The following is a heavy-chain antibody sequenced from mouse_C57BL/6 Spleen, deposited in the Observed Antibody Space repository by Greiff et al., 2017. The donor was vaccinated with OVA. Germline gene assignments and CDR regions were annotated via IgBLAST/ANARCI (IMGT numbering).Heavy chain of an antibody. CDR3: TVYYGSSSSY. V-gene: IGHV6-3*01. CDR1: GFTFSNYW. J-gene: IGHJ3*01. Sequence: EVKLQESGGGLVQPGGSMKLSCVASGFTFSNYWMNWVRQSPEKGLEWVAQIRLKSDNYATHYAESVKGRFTISRDDSKSSVYLQMNNLRAEDTGIYYCTVYYGSSSSYWGQGTLVTVSA. D-gene: IGHD1-1*01. CDR2: IRLKSDNYAT.